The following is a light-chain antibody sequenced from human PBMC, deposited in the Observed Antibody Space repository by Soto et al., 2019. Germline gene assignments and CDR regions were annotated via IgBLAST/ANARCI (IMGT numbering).Light chain of an antibody. V-gene: IGKV3-20*01. CDR1: QSVSSSY. Sequence: EIVLMQSPGTLSLSPGERATLSCRASQSVSSSYLAWYQQKPGQAPRLLIYGASSRATGIPDRFSGSGSGTDFTLTISRLEPEDFAVYYCQQYGKAFGQGTKVHIK. CDR2: GAS. J-gene: IGKJ1*01. CDR3: QQYGKA.